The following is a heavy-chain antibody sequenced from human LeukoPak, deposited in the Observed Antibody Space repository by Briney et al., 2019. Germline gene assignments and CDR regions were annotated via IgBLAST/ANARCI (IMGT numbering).Heavy chain of an antibody. CDR1: GYSFTSYW. CDR3: ATIGPYYYDSSGYLGPPFDY. J-gene: IGHJ4*02. V-gene: IGHV5-51*01. Sequence: GESLKISCKGSGYSFTSYWIGWVRQMPGKGLEWMGIIYPGDSDTRYSPSFQGQVTISADKSISTAYLQWSRLKASDTAMYYCATIGPYYYDSSGYLGPPFDYWGQGTLVTVSS. D-gene: IGHD3-22*01. CDR2: IYPGDSDT.